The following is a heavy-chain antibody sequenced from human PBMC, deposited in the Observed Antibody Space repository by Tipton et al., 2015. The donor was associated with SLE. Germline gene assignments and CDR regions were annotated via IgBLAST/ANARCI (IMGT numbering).Heavy chain of an antibody. V-gene: IGHV1-69*05. CDR3: ARGSLVGATKNYYYYMDV. J-gene: IGHJ6*03. CDR1: GGIFSSYA. D-gene: IGHD1-26*01. CDR2: IIPTFGTT. Sequence: QSGPEVKKPGSSVKVSCKASGGIFSSYAFSWVRQAPGQGLEWMGGIIPTFGTTLYARKFQARVTIITDESTSTAYMEVSSLRSEDTAVYYCARGSLVGATKNYYYYMDVWGKGTTVTVSS.